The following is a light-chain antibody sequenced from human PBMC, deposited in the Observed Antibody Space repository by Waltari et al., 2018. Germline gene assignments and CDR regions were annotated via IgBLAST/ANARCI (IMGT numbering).Light chain of an antibody. V-gene: IGLV2-14*01. CDR1: SSDVGFYNY. CDR3: NSYTGSSSWV. CDR2: DVS. J-gene: IGLJ3*02. Sequence: QSALTQPASVSGSPGQSITISCYGTSSDVGFYNYVSWYQQHPGNAPKLMIYDVSQRPSGVSARFSGSKSGNTAALTISGLQAEDEADYYCNSYTGSSSWVFGGGTKVTVL.